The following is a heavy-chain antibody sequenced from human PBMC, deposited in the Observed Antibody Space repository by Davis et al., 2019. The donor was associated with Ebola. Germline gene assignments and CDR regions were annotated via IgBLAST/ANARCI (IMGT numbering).Heavy chain of an antibody. CDR3: AKKSGYYGSGSQYYFDY. Sequence: GESLKISCAASGFTFSNYAMTWIRQAPGRGLEWVSAISGSGGSTYYADSVKGRFTISRDNSKNTLYLQMNSLRAEDTAVYYCAKKSGYYGSGSQYYFDYWGQGTLATVSS. CDR1: GFTFSNYA. CDR2: ISGSGGST. V-gene: IGHV3-23*01. J-gene: IGHJ4*02. D-gene: IGHD3-10*01.